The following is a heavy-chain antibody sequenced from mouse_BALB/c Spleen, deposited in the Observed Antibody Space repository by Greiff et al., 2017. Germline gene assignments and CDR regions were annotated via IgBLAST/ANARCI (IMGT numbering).Heavy chain of an antibody. CDR2: IYPGDGDT. V-gene: IGHV1-82*01. CDR1: VYAFSSSW. D-gene: IGHD1-1*01. CDR3: ARTDYGSSYWYFDV. J-gene: IGHJ1*01. Sequence: QVQLQQSGPELVKPGASVKISCKASVYAFSSSWMNWVKQRPGQGLEWIGRIYPGDGDTNYNGKFKGKATLTADKSSSTAYMQLSSLTSVDSAVYFCARTDYGSSYWYFDVWGAGTTVTVSS.